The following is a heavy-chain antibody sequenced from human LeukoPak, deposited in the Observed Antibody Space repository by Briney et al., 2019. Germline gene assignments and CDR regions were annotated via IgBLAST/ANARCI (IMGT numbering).Heavy chain of an antibody. V-gene: IGHV4-4*02. D-gene: IGHD1-26*01. CDR2: IYHSGST. J-gene: IGHJ3*02. Sequence: KPSETLSLTCAVSGGSISSSNWWSWVRQPPGKGLEWIGEIYHSGSTNYNPSLKSRVTISVDKSKNQFSLKLSSVTAADTAVYYCARGHRLVGATTAAFDIWGQGTMVTVSS. CDR1: GGSISSSNW. CDR3: ARGHRLVGATTAAFDI.